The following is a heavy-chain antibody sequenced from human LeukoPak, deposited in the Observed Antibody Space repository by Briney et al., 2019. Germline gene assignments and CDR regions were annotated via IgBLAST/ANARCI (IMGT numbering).Heavy chain of an antibody. CDR1: GGSISSSSYY. D-gene: IGHD5-12*01. CDR2: IYYSGST. Sequence: PSETLSLTCTVSGGSISSSSYYWGWTRQPPGKGLEWIGSIYYSGSTYYNPSLKSRVTISVDTSKNQFSLKLSSVTAADTAVYYCARDHIVATKPDWFDPWGQGTLVTVSS. CDR3: ARDHIVATKPDWFDP. J-gene: IGHJ5*02. V-gene: IGHV4-39*07.